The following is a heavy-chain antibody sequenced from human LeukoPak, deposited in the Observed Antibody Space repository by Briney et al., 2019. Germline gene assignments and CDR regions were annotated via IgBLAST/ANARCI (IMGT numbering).Heavy chain of an antibody. CDR1: GFTFSSYG. Sequence: PGGSLRLSCAASGFTFSSYGVHWVRQAPGKGLEWVAFIRYDGSNKYYADSVKGRFTISRDNSKNTLYLQMNSLRAEDTAVYYCAKDRGIAAALDYWGQGTLVTVSS. V-gene: IGHV3-30*02. CDR2: IRYDGSNK. J-gene: IGHJ4*02. D-gene: IGHD6-13*01. CDR3: AKDRGIAAALDY.